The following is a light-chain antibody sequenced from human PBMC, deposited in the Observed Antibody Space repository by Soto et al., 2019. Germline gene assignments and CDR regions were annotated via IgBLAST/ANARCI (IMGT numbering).Light chain of an antibody. CDR2: DVS. CDR3: QQCYMGWT. CDR1: QRLTKC. Sequence: DIEMSQSPSSLSASVGDRGSSTCRASQRLTKCMAWDKQKPGKDPKMRIYDVSSLQSGVPSRFNGTGSGTEFTFSISSLQPGDFGTYDCQQCYMGWTFGQATKVDIK. V-gene: IGKV1-5*01. J-gene: IGKJ1*01.